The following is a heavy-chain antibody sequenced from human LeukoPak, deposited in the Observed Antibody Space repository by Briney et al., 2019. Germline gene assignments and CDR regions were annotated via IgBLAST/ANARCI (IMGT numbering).Heavy chain of an antibody. Sequence: SETLSLTCTVSGGSISSYYWSWIRQPPGKGLEWIGYIYYSGSTNYKPSLKSRVTISVDTSKNQFSLKLSSVTAADTAVYYCAREGPYCSSTSCYPERWGQGTLVTVSS. D-gene: IGHD2-2*01. J-gene: IGHJ4*02. CDR1: GGSISSYY. CDR2: IYYSGST. V-gene: IGHV4-59*01. CDR3: AREGPYCSSTSCYPER.